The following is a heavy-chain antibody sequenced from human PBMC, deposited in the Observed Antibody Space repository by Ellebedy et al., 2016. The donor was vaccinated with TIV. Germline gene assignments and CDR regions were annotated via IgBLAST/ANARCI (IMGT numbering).Heavy chain of an antibody. V-gene: IGHV4-30-2*02. Sequence: SETLSLXXAVSGGSISSGGYSWSWIRQPPGKGLEWIGYIYHSGSTYYNPSLKSRVTISVDRSKNQFSLKLSSVTAADTAVYYCARGGYGAPIDYWGQGTLVTVSS. CDR2: IYHSGST. CDR1: GGSISSGGYS. CDR3: ARGGYGAPIDY. D-gene: IGHD4-17*01. J-gene: IGHJ4*02.